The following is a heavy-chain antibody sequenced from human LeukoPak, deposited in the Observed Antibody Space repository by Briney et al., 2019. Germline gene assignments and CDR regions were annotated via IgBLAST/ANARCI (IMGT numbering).Heavy chain of an antibody. CDR3: ARDVGRWLQLGAFDI. CDR2: ISSSSGTI. J-gene: IGHJ3*02. CDR1: GFTFSSYS. V-gene: IGHV3-48*01. D-gene: IGHD5-24*01. Sequence: GGSLRLSCAASGFTFSSYSMNWVRQAPGKGLEGVSYISSSSGTIYYADSVKGRFTSSRDNAKNSLYLQMNSLRAEDTAVYYCARDVGRWLQLGAFDIWGQGTMVTVSS.